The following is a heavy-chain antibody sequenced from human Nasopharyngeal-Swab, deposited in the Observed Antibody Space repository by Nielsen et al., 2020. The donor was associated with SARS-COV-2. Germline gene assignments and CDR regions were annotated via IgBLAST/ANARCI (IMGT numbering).Heavy chain of an antibody. J-gene: IGHJ4*02. V-gene: IGHV1-18*04. Sequence: ASVKVSCKASGYSFTSYGISWVRQAPGQGLEWMGWISVYNGNTKYAQKLQGRVTMTTDTSTSTAYMELRSLRSDDTAVYYCARDTLRFLEWPPPAEIDYWGQGTLVTVSS. CDR1: GYSFTSYG. CDR2: ISVYNGNT. CDR3: ARDTLRFLEWPPPAEIDY. D-gene: IGHD3-3*01.